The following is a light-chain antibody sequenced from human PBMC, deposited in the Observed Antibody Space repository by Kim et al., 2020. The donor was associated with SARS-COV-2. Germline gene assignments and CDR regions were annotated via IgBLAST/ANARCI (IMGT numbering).Light chain of an antibody. CDR2: KAS. CDR3: QQYNGT. J-gene: IGKJ1*01. V-gene: IGKV1-5*03. Sequence: SLSASVEDRVTITCRASQSISNWLAWYQPKPGKAPNLLIYKASSLDSGAPSRFSGSGSGTEFTLTISSLQPDDFATYYCQQYNGTFGQGTKVDIK. CDR1: QSISNW.